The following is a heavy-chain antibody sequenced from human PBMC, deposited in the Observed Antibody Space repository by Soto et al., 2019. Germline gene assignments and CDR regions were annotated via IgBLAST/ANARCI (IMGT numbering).Heavy chain of an antibody. CDR2: IIPIFGTA. CDR3: ARFGLGYGDYGLDY. Sequence: SVKVSCKASGGTFSSYAVSWVRQAPGQGLEWMGGIIPIFGTANYAQKFQGRVTITADESTSTAYMELSSLRSEDTAVYYCARFGLGYGDYGLDYWGQGTLVTVSS. V-gene: IGHV1-69*13. D-gene: IGHD4-17*01. CDR1: GGTFSSYA. J-gene: IGHJ4*02.